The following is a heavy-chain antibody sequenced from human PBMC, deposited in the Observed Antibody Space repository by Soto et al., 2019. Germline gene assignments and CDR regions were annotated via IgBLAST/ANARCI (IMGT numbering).Heavy chain of an antibody. CDR3: ARDGPGYSSSWGVDYYYYMDV. J-gene: IGHJ6*03. CDR1: GFTFSSYG. CDR2: IWYDGSNK. Sequence: GGSLRLSCAASGFTFSSYGMHWVRQAPGKGLEWVAVIWYDGSNKYYADSVKGRFTISRDNSKNTLYLQMNSLRAEDTAVYYCARDGPGYSSSWGVDYYYYMDVWGKGTTVTVSS. V-gene: IGHV3-33*01. D-gene: IGHD6-13*01.